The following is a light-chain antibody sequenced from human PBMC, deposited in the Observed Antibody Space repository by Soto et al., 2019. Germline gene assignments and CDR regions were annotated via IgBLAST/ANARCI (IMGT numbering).Light chain of an antibody. V-gene: IGLV1-44*01. J-gene: IGLJ3*02. CDR3: AVWDDSLDGWV. Sequence: QSVLTQPPSASGTPGQRVTISCSGSSSNIGSHVVYWYQQLAGTAPKLLMYNNYQRPSGVPDRFSGSKSGTSASLAISGLQSEDEADYYCAVWDDSLDGWVFGVGTKVTVL. CDR1: SSNIGSHV. CDR2: NNY.